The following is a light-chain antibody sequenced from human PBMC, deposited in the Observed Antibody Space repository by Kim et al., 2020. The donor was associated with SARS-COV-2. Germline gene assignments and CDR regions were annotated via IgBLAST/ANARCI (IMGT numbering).Light chain of an antibody. CDR1: RSDVGTYDL. CDR3: CSYAGSQSWV. V-gene: IGLV2-23*02. J-gene: IGLJ3*02. CDR2: EVT. Sequence: GQSITISCSGTRSDVGTYDLVSWFQQHPGKVPKLMICEVTKRPSGVSNRFSGSKTGNSASLTISGLQAEDEADYYCCSYAGSQSWVFGGGTQLTVL.